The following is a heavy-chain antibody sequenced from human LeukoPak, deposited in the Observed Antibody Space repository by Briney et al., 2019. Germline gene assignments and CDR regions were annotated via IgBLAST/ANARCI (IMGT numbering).Heavy chain of an antibody. V-gene: IGHV4-34*01. CDR1: GGSFSGYY. CDR2: INHSGST. D-gene: IGHD6-13*01. Sequence: SETLSLTCAVYGGSFSGYYWSWIRQPPGKGLEWIGEINHSGSTNYNLSLKSRVTISVDTSKKQFSLKVSSVTAADTAVYYCARGYPVAGFNYWGQGTLVTVSS. CDR3: ARGYPVAGFNY. J-gene: IGHJ4*02.